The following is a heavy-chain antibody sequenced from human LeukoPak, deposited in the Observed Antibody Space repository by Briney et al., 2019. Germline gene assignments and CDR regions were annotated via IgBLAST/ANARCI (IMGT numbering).Heavy chain of an antibody. J-gene: IGHJ4*02. CDR1: GFTFTKYA. V-gene: IGHV3-23*01. Sequence: GGPPRLSCAAPGFTFTKYAMSWVRQAAGKGLEWVSAIGGSGTKTFYADSVKGRFTISRDNSKSTQYMQMNSLRAEDTALYYCVRDFEWGFDHWGQGTLVTVSS. CDR3: VRDFEWGFDH. CDR2: IGGSGTKT. D-gene: IGHD3-9*01.